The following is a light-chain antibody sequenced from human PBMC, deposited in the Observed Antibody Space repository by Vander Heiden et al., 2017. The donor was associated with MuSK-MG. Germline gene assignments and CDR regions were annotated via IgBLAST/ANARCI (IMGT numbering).Light chain of an antibody. J-gene: IGKJ1*01. Sequence: DIQMTQSPSSLSASVGDRVTITCRASQSISSYLNWYQQKPGKAPKLLIYAASSLQSGVPSRFSGSGSGTDFTLTISRLQPEDFATYYCQQSESTPSTFGQGTNVEIK. CDR3: QQSESTPST. CDR2: AAS. CDR1: QSISSY. V-gene: IGKV1-39*01.